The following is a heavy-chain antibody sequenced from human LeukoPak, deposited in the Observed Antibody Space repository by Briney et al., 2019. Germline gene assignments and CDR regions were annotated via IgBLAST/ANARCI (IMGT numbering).Heavy chain of an antibody. V-gene: IGHV3-23*01. CDR1: KFTFNNYA. CDR3: TTDGVGVEGATYDN. Sequence: GGSLRLSCLASKFTFNNYAMTWVRQAPGKGLEWVSSISGSGDNMDYADSVKGRFTISRDNSENTLYLQMNSLKTEDTAVYYCTTDGVGVEGATYDNWGQGTLVSVSS. D-gene: IGHD1-26*01. J-gene: IGHJ4*02. CDR2: ISGSGDNM.